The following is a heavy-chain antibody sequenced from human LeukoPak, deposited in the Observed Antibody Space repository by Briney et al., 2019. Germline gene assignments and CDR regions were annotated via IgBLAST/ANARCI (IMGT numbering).Heavy chain of an antibody. V-gene: IGHV3-74*01. J-gene: IGHJ6*03. D-gene: IGHD2-8*01. Sequence: GGSLRLSCAASGFTFNSYWMHWVRQAPGRGLVWVSRINSDGSNTVYTDSVKGRFTISRDNAKNTLSLQMNSLRAEDTAVYYCARRAVYARGAMDVWGKGTTVTVSS. CDR3: ARRAVYARGAMDV. CDR2: INSDGSNT. CDR1: GFTFNSYW.